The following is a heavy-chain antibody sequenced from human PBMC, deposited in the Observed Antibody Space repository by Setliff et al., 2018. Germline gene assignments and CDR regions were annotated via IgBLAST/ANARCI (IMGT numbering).Heavy chain of an antibody. CDR1: GNSFTVFY. Sequence: ASVKVSCKSSGNSFTVFYLHWVRQAPGQGLEWMGWISPHSGDTHYAQKFQSRVRMTRDTSTYAAYLELSDLTSDDTAMYYCARSGSFGMRYWFDFWGQGTLVTVSS. CDR2: ISPHSGDT. D-gene: IGHD1-26*01. CDR3: ARSGSFGMRYWFDF. V-gene: IGHV1-2*02. J-gene: IGHJ4*02.